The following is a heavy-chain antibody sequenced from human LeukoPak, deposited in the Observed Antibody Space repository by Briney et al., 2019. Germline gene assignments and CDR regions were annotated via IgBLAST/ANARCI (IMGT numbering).Heavy chain of an antibody. V-gene: IGHV4-59*01. CDR2: IYYSGST. J-gene: IGHJ6*02. CDR1: GGSISSYY. D-gene: IGHD3-10*01. Sequence: SETLSLTCTVSGGSISSYYWSWIRQPPGKGLEWIGYIYYSGSTNYNPSRKSRVTISVDTSKNQFSLKLSSVTAADTAVYYCARAVVRGVIIYGMDVWGQGTTVTVSS. CDR3: ARAVVRGVIIYGMDV.